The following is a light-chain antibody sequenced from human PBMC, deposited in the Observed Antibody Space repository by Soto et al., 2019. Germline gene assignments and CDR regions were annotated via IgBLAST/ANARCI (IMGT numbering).Light chain of an antibody. CDR1: QSISSW. J-gene: IGKJ1*01. CDR3: QQGNSFPRT. CDR2: KAS. V-gene: IGKV1-5*03. Sequence: DIQMTQSPSTLSASVGDRVTITCRASQSISSWLAWYQQKPGKAPKLLIYKASNLKSGVPSRFSGSGSGTEFTLTISSLQPDDFATYYCQQGNSFPRTFGQGTKVEIE.